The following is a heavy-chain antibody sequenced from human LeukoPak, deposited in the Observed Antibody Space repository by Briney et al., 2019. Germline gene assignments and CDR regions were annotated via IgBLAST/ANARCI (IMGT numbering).Heavy chain of an antibody. Sequence: TGGSLRLSCAASGFTVSSNYMSWVRQAPGKGLEWVSVIYSGGSTYYADSVKGRFTISRDNSKNTLYLQMNSLRAEDTAVYYCAKGSSHYYDSSGYSGAFDIWGQGTMVTVSS. CDR1: GFTVSSNY. CDR3: AKGSSHYYDSSGYSGAFDI. V-gene: IGHV3-53*05. D-gene: IGHD3-22*01. CDR2: IYSGGST. J-gene: IGHJ3*02.